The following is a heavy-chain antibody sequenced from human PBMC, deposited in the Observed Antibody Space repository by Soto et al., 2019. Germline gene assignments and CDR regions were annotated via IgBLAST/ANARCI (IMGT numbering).Heavy chain of an antibody. V-gene: IGHV3-53*01. J-gene: IGHJ5*02. CDR3: ARSVAARRGEDWFDP. CDR1: GFTVSSNY. D-gene: IGHD6-6*01. Sequence: GGSLRLSCAASGFTVSSNYMSWVRQAPGKGLEWVSVIYSGGSTYYADSVKGRFTISRDNSKNTLYLQMNSLRTEDTAVYYCARSVAARRGEDWFDPWGQGTLVTVSS. CDR2: IYSGGST.